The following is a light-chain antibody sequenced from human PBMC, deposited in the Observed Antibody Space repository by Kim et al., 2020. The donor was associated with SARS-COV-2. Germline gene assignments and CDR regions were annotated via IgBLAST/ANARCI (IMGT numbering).Light chain of an antibody. CDR1: QGIGNY. J-gene: IGKJ1*01. Sequence: ASVGDRVTINCRASQGIGNYLAWFQQKPGKAPESLIYAGTRLQSGVPSRFSGSGSGTDFSLTINNLQPEDFATYYCQQFNNYPRTFCQGTKVDIK. V-gene: IGKV1-16*01. CDR3: QQFNNYPRT. CDR2: AGT.